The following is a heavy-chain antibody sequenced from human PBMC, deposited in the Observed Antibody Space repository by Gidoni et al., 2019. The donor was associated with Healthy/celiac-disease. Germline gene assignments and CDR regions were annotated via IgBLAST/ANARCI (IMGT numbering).Heavy chain of an antibody. CDR2: ISGSGGST. V-gene: IGHV3-23*01. CDR3: AKDSVDIVATEEPAYDY. Sequence: EVQLLESGGGLVQPGGSLRLSCAASGFTFSSYAMSWVRQAPGKGLEWVSAISGSGGSTYYADSVKGRFTISRDNSKNTLYLQMNSLRAEDTAVYYCAKDSVDIVATEEPAYDYWGQGTLVTVSS. J-gene: IGHJ4*02. CDR1: GFTFSSYA. D-gene: IGHD5-12*01.